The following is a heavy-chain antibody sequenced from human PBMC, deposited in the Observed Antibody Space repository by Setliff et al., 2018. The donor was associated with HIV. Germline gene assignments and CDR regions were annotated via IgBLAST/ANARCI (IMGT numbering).Heavy chain of an antibody. D-gene: IGHD5-12*01. CDR2: IYYTENT. Sequence: SETLSLTCTVAGGSITNSNYYWGWFRQLPGKGLEWIGAIYYTENTYYNPSLKSRVTMSVDTSKNQFSLKLRSVTAADTAVYFCATLRWLRSKHSDYWGQGILVTVSS. CDR1: GGSITNSNYY. J-gene: IGHJ4*01. V-gene: IGHV4-39*01. CDR3: ATLRWLRSKHSDY.